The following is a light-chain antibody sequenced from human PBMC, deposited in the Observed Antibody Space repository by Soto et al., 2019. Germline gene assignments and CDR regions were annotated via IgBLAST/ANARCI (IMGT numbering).Light chain of an antibody. CDR2: AAS. V-gene: IGKV3-15*01. J-gene: IGKJ1*01. CDR1: QIVNTN. CDR3: QQYNNWPRT. Sequence: IVMTQSPAALSVSPGDSATLSCRASQIVNTNVAWYQQRPGQAPRLLIFAASTRATGVAARFSGSGSGTKFTLHVDSLQSEDLAVYSCQQYNNWPRTFGKGTKVDI.